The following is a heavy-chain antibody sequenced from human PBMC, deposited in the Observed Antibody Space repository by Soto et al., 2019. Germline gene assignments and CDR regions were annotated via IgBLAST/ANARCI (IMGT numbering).Heavy chain of an antibody. CDR2: ISYDGSNK. J-gene: IGHJ4*02. Sequence: QVQLVESGGGVVQPGRSLRLSCAASGFTFSSYGMHWVRQAPGKGLEWVAVISYDGSNKYYADSVKGRFTISRDNSKNTLYLQMNSLRAEDAAVYYCAKTTGPYGDYHTIGYWGQGTLVTVSS. CDR1: GFTFSSYG. V-gene: IGHV3-30*18. D-gene: IGHD4-17*01. CDR3: AKTTGPYGDYHTIGY.